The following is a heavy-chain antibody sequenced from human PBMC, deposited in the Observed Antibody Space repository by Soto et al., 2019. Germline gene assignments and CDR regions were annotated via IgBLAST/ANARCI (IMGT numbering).Heavy chain of an antibody. D-gene: IGHD3-10*01. CDR1: GYTFTGYY. Sequence: QVQLVQSGAEVKKPGASVKVSCKASGYTFTGYYMHWVRQAPGQGLEWMGWINPNSGGTNYAQKFQGWVTQTRDTSISTAYMELSRLRSDDTAVYYCARDLWFGESRGRWFDPWGQGTLVTVSS. CDR3: ARDLWFGESRGRWFDP. V-gene: IGHV1-2*04. J-gene: IGHJ5*02. CDR2: INPNSGGT.